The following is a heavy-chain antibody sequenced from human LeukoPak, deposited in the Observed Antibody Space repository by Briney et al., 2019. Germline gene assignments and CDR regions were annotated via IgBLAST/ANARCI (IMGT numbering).Heavy chain of an antibody. CDR2: INPNSGGT. CDR3: ATYSSSWYSYYYYSYYMDV. CDR1: GYTFTGYY. V-gene: IGHV1-2*02. J-gene: IGHJ6*03. Sequence: ASVKVSCKASGYTFTGYYMHWVRQAPGQGLEWMGWINPNSGGTNYAQKFQGRVTMTRDTSISTAYMELSRLRSDDTAVYCCATYSSSWYSYYYYSYYMDVWGKGTTVTVSS. D-gene: IGHD6-13*01.